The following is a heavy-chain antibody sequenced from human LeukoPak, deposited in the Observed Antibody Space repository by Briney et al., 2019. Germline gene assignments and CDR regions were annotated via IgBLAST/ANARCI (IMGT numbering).Heavy chain of an antibody. J-gene: IGHJ4*02. Sequence: SETLSLTCTASGGSISSYYWSWIRQPPGKGLEWIGYIYYSGSTNYNPSLKSRVTISVDTSKNQFSLKLSSVTAADSAVYYCARQGMNTATFDYWGQGTLVTVSS. CDR2: IYYSGST. D-gene: IGHD4-17*01. CDR1: GGSISSYY. V-gene: IGHV4-59*08. CDR3: ARQGMNTATFDY.